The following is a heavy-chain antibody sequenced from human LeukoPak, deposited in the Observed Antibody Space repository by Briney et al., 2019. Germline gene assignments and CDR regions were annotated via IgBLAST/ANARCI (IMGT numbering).Heavy chain of an antibody. D-gene: IGHD5-12*01. CDR2: IYYSGST. CDR3: ARELFLEYSGYDLEKYNWFDP. CDR1: GGPISSGDYY. V-gene: IGHV4-30-4*01. Sequence: PSETLSLTCTVSGGPISSGDYYWSWIRQPPGKGLEWIGYIYYSGSTYYNPSLKSRVTISVDTSKNQFSLKLSSVTAADTAVYYCARELFLEYSGYDLEKYNWFDPRGQGTLVTVSS. J-gene: IGHJ5*02.